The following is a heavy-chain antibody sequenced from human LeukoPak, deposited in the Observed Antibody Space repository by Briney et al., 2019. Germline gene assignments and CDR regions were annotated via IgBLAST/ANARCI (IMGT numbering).Heavy chain of an antibody. CDR3: AGGRRGSSWKVPGGY. V-gene: IGHV4-59*01. D-gene: IGHD6-6*01. Sequence: SETLSLTCTVSGGSISSYYWSWIRQPPGKGLGWIGYIYYSGSTNYNPSLKSRVTISVDTSKNQFSLKLSSVTAADTAVYYCAGGRRGSSWKVPGGYWGQGTLVTVSS. J-gene: IGHJ4*02. CDR2: IYYSGST. CDR1: GGSISSYY.